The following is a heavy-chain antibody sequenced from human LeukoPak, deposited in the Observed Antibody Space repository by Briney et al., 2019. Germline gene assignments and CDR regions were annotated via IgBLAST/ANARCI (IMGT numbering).Heavy chain of an antibody. CDR1: RFTFSSYA. Sequence: QPGGSLTLLCAASRFTFSSYAMSWVRQAPGKGLEWVSAISGSGGSTSYADSVKGRFNLSRDNSKNTLYLQMNSLRAEDTAVYYCAKGLLHDYWGQGTLVTVSA. V-gene: IGHV3-23*01. CDR2: ISGSGGST. CDR3: AKGLLHDY. J-gene: IGHJ4*02. D-gene: IGHD2-15*01.